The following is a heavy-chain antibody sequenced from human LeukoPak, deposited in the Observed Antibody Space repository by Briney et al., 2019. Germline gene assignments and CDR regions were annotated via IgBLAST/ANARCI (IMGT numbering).Heavy chain of an antibody. J-gene: IGHJ3*02. CDR1: GGTFSSYA. CDR2: IIPIFGTA. CDR3: ARTSMVREVIMWAFDI. D-gene: IGHD3-10*01. V-gene: IGHV1-69*06. Sequence: SVKVSCKASGGTFSSYAISWVRQAPGQGLEWMGGIIPIFGTANYAQKFQGRVTITADKSTSTAYVELSSLRSEDTAVYYCARTSMVREVIMWAFDIWGQGTMVTVSS.